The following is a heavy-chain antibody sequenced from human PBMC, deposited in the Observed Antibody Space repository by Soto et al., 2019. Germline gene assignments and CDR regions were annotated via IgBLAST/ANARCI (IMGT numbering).Heavy chain of an antibody. Sequence: ASVKVSCKASGYTFTSYYMHCVRQAPGQGLEWMGIINPSGGSTSYAQKFQGRVTMTRDTSTSTVYMELSSLRSEDTAVYYCAREPGEIVGYSYGHHFDYWGQGTLVTVSS. CDR1: GYTFTSYY. CDR3: AREPGEIVGYSYGHHFDY. CDR2: INPSGGST. D-gene: IGHD5-18*01. J-gene: IGHJ4*02. V-gene: IGHV1-46*01.